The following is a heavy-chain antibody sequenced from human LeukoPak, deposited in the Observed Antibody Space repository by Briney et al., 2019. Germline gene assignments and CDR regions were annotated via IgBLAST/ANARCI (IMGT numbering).Heavy chain of an antibody. D-gene: IGHD6-13*01. CDR3: ARDSIAAAGTYYYYYMDV. V-gene: IGHV1-2*02. J-gene: IGHJ6*03. CDR2: INPNSGGT. Sequence: ASVTVSCKASGYTFTGYYMHWVRQAPGQGLEWMGWINPNSGGTNYAQKFQGRVTMTRDTSISTAYMELSRLRSDDTAVYYCARDSIAAAGTYYYYYMDVWGKGTTVTISS. CDR1: GYTFTGYY.